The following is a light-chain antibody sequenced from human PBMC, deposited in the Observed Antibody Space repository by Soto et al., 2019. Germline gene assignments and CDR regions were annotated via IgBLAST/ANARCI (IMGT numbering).Light chain of an antibody. Sequence: EMVLTQSPGTLSLSPGERATLSCRASQSVSSSYLAWYQQKPGQAPRLLIYGASSRATGIPVRFSGSGSGTDFTLTISRLEPEDFAVYYCQHYGSSPRTFGQGTKVDIK. CDR2: GAS. CDR1: QSVSSSY. V-gene: IGKV3-20*01. J-gene: IGKJ1*01. CDR3: QHYGSSPRT.